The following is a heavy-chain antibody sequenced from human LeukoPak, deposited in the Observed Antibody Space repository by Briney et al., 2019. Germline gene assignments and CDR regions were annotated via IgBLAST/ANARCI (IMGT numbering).Heavy chain of an antibody. D-gene: IGHD4-11*01. CDR3: ARGTTVRYYYYYGMDV. CDR2: ISSSGSTI. CDR1: GFTFSSYE. Sequence: GGSLRLSCAASGFTFSSYEMNWVRQAPGKGLEWVSYISSSGSTIYYADSVKGRFTISRDNAKNSLYLQMNSLRAEDTAVYYCARGTTVRYYYYYGMDVWGQGTTVTVSS. V-gene: IGHV3-48*03. J-gene: IGHJ6*02.